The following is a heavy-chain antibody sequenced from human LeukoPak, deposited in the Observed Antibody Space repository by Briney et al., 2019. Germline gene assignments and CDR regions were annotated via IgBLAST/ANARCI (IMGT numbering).Heavy chain of an antibody. CDR2: LGGSGGST. CDR3: AKQSGASCYTAADY. D-gene: IGHD2-2*02. Sequence: PGWSLRLSCAGSGWTFSNYAMSWVRQAPGKGREWVSVLGGSGGSTYYADSVKGRLTISRDNSNNTLFLQMTRLRAADTAVYYCAKQSGASCYTAADYWGQGTLVTVSS. V-gene: IGHV3-23*01. CDR1: GWTFSNYA. J-gene: IGHJ4*02.